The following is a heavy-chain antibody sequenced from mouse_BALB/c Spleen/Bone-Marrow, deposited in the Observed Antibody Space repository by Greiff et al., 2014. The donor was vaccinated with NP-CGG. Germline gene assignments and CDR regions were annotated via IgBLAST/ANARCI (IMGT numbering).Heavy chain of an antibody. CDR3: ARVFYDSNSAY. Sequence: VQLLQSGAELARPGASVKLSCKASGYTFTGYWMQWVKQRPGQGLEWIGIIYPGDGDTRYTQKFRGKATLTADKSSSTAYMQLRNLASEDSAVYYCARVFYDSNSAYWGQGTTLTVSS. D-gene: IGHD1-1*01. CDR2: IYPGDGDT. V-gene: IGHV1-87*01. CDR1: GYTFTGYW. J-gene: IGHJ2*01.